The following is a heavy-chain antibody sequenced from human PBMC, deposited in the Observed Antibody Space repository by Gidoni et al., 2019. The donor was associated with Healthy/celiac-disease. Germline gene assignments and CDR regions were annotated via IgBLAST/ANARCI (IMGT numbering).Heavy chain of an antibody. V-gene: IGHV3-48*04. J-gene: IGHJ3*02. CDR3: ARTSVGATFTPTLFDI. CDR2: ISSSSSTI. D-gene: IGHD1-26*01. CDR1: GITLMCYS. Sequence: EVQLVESGGGLVQTGRSLRLSCSASGITLMCYSMIWVRQAPGKGLEWVSYISSSSSTIYYADSVKGRFTSSRDNAKNSLYLEMNSLRAEDTAVYYCARTSVGATFTPTLFDIWGQGTMVTVSS.